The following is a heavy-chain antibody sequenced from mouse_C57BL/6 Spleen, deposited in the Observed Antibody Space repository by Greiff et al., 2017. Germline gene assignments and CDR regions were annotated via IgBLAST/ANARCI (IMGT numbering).Heavy chain of an antibody. CDR3: ARLLRCDD. CDR2: IYPGSGNT. CDR1: GYSFTSYY. D-gene: IGHD1-1*01. Sequence: VQLQESGPELVKPGASVKISCKASGYSFTSYYIHWVKQRPGQGLAWIGWIYPGSGNTKYNEPFKGKATLTADTSSSTAYMQLSSLTSEDSAVYYCARLLRCDDWGQGTTLTVSS. V-gene: IGHV1-66*01. J-gene: IGHJ2*01.